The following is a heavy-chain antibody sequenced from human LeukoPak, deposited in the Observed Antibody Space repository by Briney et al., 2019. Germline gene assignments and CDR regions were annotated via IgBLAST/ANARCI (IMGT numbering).Heavy chain of an antibody. CDR1: GGSLSSGSYY. Sequence: SETLSLTCTVSGGSLSSGSYYWSWIRQPAGRGLEWFGRIYNCGSTNYNPSLKSRVTISVDTSKNQFSLKLSSVTAADTAVYYCAREGPEGYYYDSSGYPNIDYWGQGTLVTVSS. D-gene: IGHD3-22*01. CDR3: AREGPEGYYYDSSGYPNIDY. CDR2: IYNCGST. J-gene: IGHJ4*02. V-gene: IGHV4-61*02.